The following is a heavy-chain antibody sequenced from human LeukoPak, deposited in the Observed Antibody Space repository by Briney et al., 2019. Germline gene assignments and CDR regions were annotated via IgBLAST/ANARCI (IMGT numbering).Heavy chain of an antibody. V-gene: IGHV4-34*01. J-gene: IGHJ4*02. D-gene: IGHD4-17*01. CDR3: ASGADYGEGYFDY. Sequence: PSETLSLTCAVHGGSFSSYCWTWIRQPPGKGLERIGEINHVGGTHYNPSLKSRVTISIDTSKNQFPPKLSSVTAADTAVYYCASGADYGEGYFDYWGQGTLVTVSS. CDR2: INHVGGT. CDR1: GGSFSSYC.